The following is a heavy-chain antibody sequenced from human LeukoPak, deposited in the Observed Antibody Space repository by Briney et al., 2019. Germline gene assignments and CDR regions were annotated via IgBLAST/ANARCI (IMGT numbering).Heavy chain of an antibody. CDR3: ARDGSYSSSWYFDY. CDR1: GFTFSSYS. CDR2: ISSSRSII. V-gene: IGHV3-21*05. Sequence: GGSLRLSCAASGFTFSSYSMNWVRQAPGKGLEWVSYISSSRSIIYYADSVKGRFTISRDNAKNSLYLQMNSLRAEDTAVYYCARDGSYSSSWYFDYWGQGTLVTVSS. D-gene: IGHD6-13*01. J-gene: IGHJ4*02.